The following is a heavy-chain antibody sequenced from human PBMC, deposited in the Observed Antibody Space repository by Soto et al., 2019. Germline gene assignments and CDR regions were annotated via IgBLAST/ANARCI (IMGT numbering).Heavy chain of an antibody. J-gene: IGHJ5*02. CDR3: ARRVNSAPNWFDP. CDR2: ISSDASTT. D-gene: IGHD3-16*02. Sequence: GGSLRLSCAASGFTFSSHWMHWVRQPPGKGLVWVSRISSDASTTTYADSVKGRFTISRDNAKNTLFLQMDSLTDEDTAVYYCARRVNSAPNWFDPWGQGTLVTVSS. V-gene: IGHV3-74*01. CDR1: GFTFSSHW.